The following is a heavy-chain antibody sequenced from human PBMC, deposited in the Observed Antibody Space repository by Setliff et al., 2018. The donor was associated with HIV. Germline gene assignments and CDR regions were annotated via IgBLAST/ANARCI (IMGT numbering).Heavy chain of an antibody. V-gene: IGHV4-61*09. Sequence: SETLSLTCTVSGGSISSGSYYWSWIRQPAGKGLEWIGHIYTSGSTNYNPSLKSRVTISVDTSKNQFSLKLSSVTAADAAVYYCAGWSSWRKYNWFDPWGQGTLVTVSS. J-gene: IGHJ5*02. D-gene: IGHD6-13*01. CDR1: GGSISSGSYY. CDR3: AGWSSWRKYNWFDP. CDR2: IYTSGST.